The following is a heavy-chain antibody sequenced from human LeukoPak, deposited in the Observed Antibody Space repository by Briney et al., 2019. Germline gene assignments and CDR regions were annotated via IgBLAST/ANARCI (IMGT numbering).Heavy chain of an antibody. CDR3: ARDHPTPNTGYMDV. Sequence: SETLSLTCTVSGGPISSGSYYWTWIRQPAGKGLEWIGRIYTRGTTNYNPSLKSRVTISVDTSRNQFSLDLNSVTAADTAVYYCARDHPTPNTGYMDVWGKGTTVTVSS. D-gene: IGHD1-1*01. CDR1: GGPISSGSYY. J-gene: IGHJ6*03. V-gene: IGHV4-61*02. CDR2: IYTRGTT.